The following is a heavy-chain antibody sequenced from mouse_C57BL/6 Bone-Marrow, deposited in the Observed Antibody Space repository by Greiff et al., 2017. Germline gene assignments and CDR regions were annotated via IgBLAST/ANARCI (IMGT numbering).Heavy chain of an antibody. CDR3: ARDRYYYGSSYSYWYFDV. J-gene: IGHJ1*03. V-gene: IGHV5-4*01. Sequence: DVQLQESGGGLVKPGGSLKLSCAASGFTFSSYAMSWVRQTPENRLEWVATLIAVGSYTSYPDNVKGRFTISRDNAKNNLYLQMSHLKSEDTAMYYCARDRYYYGSSYSYWYFDVWGTGTTVTVSS. CDR2: LIAVGSYT. CDR1: GFTFSSYA. D-gene: IGHD1-1*01.